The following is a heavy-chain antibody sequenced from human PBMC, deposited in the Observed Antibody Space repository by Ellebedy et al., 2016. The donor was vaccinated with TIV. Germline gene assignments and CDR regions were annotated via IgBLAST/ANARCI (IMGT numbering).Heavy chain of an antibody. V-gene: IGHV3-74*01. D-gene: IGHD3-10*01. CDR1: GFTFSSYW. J-gene: IGHJ4*02. Sequence: GGSLRLXXAASGFTFSSYWMHWVRQAPGKGLVWVSHVKSDGSTTNYADSVKGRFTISRDNAKNTLYLQMNSLSAEDTAVYYCSRSNFYGSGGYWGQGTLVTVSS. CDR3: SRSNFYGSGGY. CDR2: VKSDGSTT.